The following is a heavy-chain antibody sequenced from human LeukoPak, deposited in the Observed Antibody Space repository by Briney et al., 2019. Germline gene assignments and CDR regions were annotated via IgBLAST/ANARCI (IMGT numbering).Heavy chain of an antibody. CDR2: ISWNSGSI. D-gene: IGHD5-18*01. J-gene: IGHJ4*02. V-gene: IGHV3-9*01. CDR1: GFTFDDYA. Sequence: GGSLRLSCAASGFTFDDYAMHWVRQAPGKGLEWVSGISWNSGSIGYADSVKGRFTISRDNAKNSLDLQMNSLRAEDTALYYCAREPSDTAFDYWGQGTLVTVSS. CDR3: AREPSDTAFDY.